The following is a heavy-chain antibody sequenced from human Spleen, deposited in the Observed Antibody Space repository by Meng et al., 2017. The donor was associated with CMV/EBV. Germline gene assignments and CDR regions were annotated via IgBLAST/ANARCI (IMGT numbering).Heavy chain of an antibody. CDR2: INHSGGT. CDR3: ARGRRGLSPYYYYYGMDV. CDR1: GGSFSGYY. J-gene: IGHJ6*02. V-gene: IGHV4-34*01. D-gene: IGHD1-14*01. Sequence: SETLSLTCAVYGGSFSGYYWSWIRQPPGKGLEWIGEINHSGGTNYNPSLKSRVTISVDTSKNQFSLKLSSVTAADTAVYYCARGRRGLSPYYYYYGMDVWGQGTTVTVSS.